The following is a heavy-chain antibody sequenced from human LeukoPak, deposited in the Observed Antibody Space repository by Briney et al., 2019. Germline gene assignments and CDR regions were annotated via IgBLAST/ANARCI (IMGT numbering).Heavy chain of an antibody. CDR2: ISSSSSYI. V-gene: IGHV3-21*01. Sequence: GGSLRLSCAASGFTFSSYSMNWVRQAPGKGLEWVSSISSSSSYIYYADSVKGRFTISRDNAKNSLYLQMKSLRVEDTAVYYCARSYNDILTGYYEDDAFDLWGQGTVVTVSS. CDR3: ARSYNDILTGYYEDDAFDL. D-gene: IGHD3-9*01. CDR1: GFTFSSYS. J-gene: IGHJ3*01.